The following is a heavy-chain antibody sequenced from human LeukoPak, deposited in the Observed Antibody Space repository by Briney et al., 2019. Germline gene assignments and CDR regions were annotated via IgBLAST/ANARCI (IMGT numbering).Heavy chain of an antibody. D-gene: IGHD5-18*01. CDR2: ISGSGGST. J-gene: IGHJ4*02. Sequence: GGSLRLSCAASGFTFSSYAMSWVRQAPGKGLEWVSAISGSGGSTYYADSVRGRFTISRDNSKNTLYLQMNSLRAEDTAVYYCAKDGYSYGYTYYFDHWGQGTLVTVSS. V-gene: IGHV3-23*01. CDR3: AKDGYSYGYTYYFDH. CDR1: GFTFSSYA.